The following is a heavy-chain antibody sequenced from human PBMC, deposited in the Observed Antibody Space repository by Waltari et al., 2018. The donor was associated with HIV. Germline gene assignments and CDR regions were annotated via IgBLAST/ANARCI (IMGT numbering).Heavy chain of an antibody. CDR2: ISPNSGGT. J-gene: IGHJ3*02. V-gene: IGHV1-2*02. CDR1: GYTFTGYY. D-gene: IGHD3-3*01. CDR3: VRDRLEGAFDI. Sequence: QVQLVQSGAEVKKPGASVKVSCKASGYTFTGYYMNWVRQAPGQGREWMGWISPNSGGTNYAQKFQGRVTMTRDTSISTAYMDLSRLRSDDTAVYYCVRDRLEGAFDIWGQGTMVTVSS.